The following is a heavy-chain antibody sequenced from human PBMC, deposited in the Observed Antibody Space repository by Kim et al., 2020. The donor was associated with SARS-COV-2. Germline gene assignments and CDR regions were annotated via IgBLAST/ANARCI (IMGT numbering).Heavy chain of an antibody. Sequence: GRVTISRDNAKNSLYLQMNRLRDADTAVYYCARDRSRDTALVLGNYYFDYWGQGTLVTVSS. CDR3: ARDRSRDTALVLGNYYFDY. D-gene: IGHD5-18*01. J-gene: IGHJ4*02. V-gene: IGHV3-48*02.